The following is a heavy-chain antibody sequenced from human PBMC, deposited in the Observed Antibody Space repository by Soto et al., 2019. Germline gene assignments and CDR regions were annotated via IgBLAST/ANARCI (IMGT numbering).Heavy chain of an antibody. V-gene: IGHV3-30*18. CDR3: AKDHPYGDYGVDGMDV. J-gene: IGHJ6*02. CDR1: GFTFSSYG. CDR2: ISYDGSNK. Sequence: QVQLVESGGGVVQPGRSLRLSCAASGFTFSSYGMHWVRQAPGKGLEWVALISYDGSNKYYTDSVKGRFTISRDNSKNTLYLQMNSLRAEDTAVYYCAKDHPYGDYGVDGMDVWGQGTTVTVSS. D-gene: IGHD4-17*01.